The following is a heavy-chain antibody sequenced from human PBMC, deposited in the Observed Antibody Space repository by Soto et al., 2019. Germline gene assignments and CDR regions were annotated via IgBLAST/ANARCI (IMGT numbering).Heavy chain of an antibody. CDR3: ARSYCSGGSCYRNLYYFDY. V-gene: IGHV3-7*05. J-gene: IGHJ4*02. D-gene: IGHD2-15*01. CDR2: IKQDGSEK. Sequence: GGSLRLSCAASGFTFSSYWMSWVRQAPGKGLEWVANIKQDGSEKYYVDSVKGRFTISRDNAKNSLYLQMNSLRAEDTAVYYCARSYCSGGSCYRNLYYFDYWGQGILVTVSS. CDR1: GFTFSSYW.